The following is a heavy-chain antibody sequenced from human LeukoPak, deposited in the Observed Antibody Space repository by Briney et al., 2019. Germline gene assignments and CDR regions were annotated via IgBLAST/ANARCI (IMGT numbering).Heavy chain of an antibody. CDR3: ARLYSRLVDWFDP. D-gene: IGHD6-19*01. CDR2: IYPSDSDT. CDR1: GYTFVDYW. J-gene: IGHJ5*02. V-gene: IGHV5-51*01. Sequence: PGESLKISCRGSGYTFVDYWSGWVRQMPGKGLEWIGFIYPSDSDTRYSPSFQGQVTISADATMNTAFLQWSSLKASDTAMYYCARLYSRLVDWFDPWGQGTLVTVSS.